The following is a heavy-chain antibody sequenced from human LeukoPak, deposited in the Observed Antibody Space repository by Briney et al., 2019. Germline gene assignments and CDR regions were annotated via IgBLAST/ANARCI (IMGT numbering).Heavy chain of an antibody. CDR2: IRSKVYGGTT. V-gene: IGHV3-49*04. CDR1: GFTFRDYA. D-gene: IGHD3-22*01. CDR3: TRDPYYFDSSGYYHHAFDI. J-gene: IGHJ3*02. Sequence: GGSPRPSCTGFGFTFRDYAVSWVRQAPGKGLECIGFIRSKVYGGTTEYAASVKGRFTISRDDSKSIAYLQMNSLKTEDTAVYYCTRDPYYFDSSGYYHHAFDIWGQGTMVAVSS.